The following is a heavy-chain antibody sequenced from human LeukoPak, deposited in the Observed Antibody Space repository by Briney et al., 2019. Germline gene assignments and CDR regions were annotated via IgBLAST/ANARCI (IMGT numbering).Heavy chain of an antibody. D-gene: IGHD3-16*01. Sequence: ASVKVSCKTSGCTFIDYYVHWIRQAPGQGLEWMGRINPSTGGTDFAQKFQGKVSMTRDTSISTAYMELSRLGSDDTAVYYCATLGEDKTDTPFDYWGQGTLVTVSS. J-gene: IGHJ4*02. CDR2: INPSTGGT. CDR3: ATLGEDKTDTPFDY. V-gene: IGHV1-2*06. CDR1: GCTFIDYY.